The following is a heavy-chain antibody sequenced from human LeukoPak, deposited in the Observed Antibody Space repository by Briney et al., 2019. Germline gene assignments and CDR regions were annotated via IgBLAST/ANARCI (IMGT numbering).Heavy chain of an antibody. J-gene: IGHJ6*03. CDR1: GGTFSSYA. V-gene: IGHV1-69*13. CDR2: IIPIFGTA. Sequence: SVKVSCKASGGTFSSYAISWVRQAPGQGLEWMGGIIPIFGTANYAQKFQGRVTITADESTSTAYMELTSLRSDGTAVYYCARGDLVRGYYYMDVWGKGTTVTVSS. D-gene: IGHD6-6*01. CDR3: ARGDLVRGYYYMDV.